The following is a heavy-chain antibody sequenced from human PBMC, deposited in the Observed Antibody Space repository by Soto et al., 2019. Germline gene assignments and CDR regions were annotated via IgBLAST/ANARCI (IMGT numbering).Heavy chain of an antibody. CDR3: ARHATYYDILSGYYFDY. J-gene: IGHJ4*02. CDR2: ISPGDSDT. V-gene: IGHV5-51*01. Sequence: PGQSLKISCQGAGYRFSGYKSGWVRQVPGKGLEWMGIISPGDSDTKYSQSFQGQVTISADKSISTAFLQWNSLKASDTAMYYCARHATYYDILSGYYFDYWRQGTLVTVSS. D-gene: IGHD3-9*01. CDR1: GYRFSGYK.